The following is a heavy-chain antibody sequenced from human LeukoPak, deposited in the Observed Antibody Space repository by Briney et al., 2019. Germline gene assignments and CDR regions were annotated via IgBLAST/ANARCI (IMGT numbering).Heavy chain of an antibody. CDR1: GGSISSYY. D-gene: IGHD3-10*01. Sequence: SETLSLTCTASGGSISSYYWSWIRQPPGKGLEWIGYIYYSGSTNYNPSLKSRVTISVDTSKNQFSLKLSSVTAAATAVYYCARLATMVRGVYYYGMDVWGQGTTVTVSS. J-gene: IGHJ6*02. CDR3: ARLATMVRGVYYYGMDV. V-gene: IGHV4-59*08. CDR2: IYYSGST.